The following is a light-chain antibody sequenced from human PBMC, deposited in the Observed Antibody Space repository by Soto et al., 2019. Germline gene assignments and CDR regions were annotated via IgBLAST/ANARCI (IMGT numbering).Light chain of an antibody. Sequence: EIVLTQSPATLSVSPGESAALSCGASQSVSSKYLAWYKQKPGLAPRLVIYDASRRATGIPDRFSGSGSGTEFTLTISRLEPEDFEVYYCQQYNSFIWTFGQGTKVDIK. J-gene: IGKJ1*01. CDR3: QQYNSFIWT. CDR1: QSVSSKY. CDR2: DAS. V-gene: IGKV3D-20*01.